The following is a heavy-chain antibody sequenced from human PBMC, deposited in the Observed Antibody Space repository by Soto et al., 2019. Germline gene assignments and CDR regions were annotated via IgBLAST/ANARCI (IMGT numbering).Heavy chain of an antibody. CDR2: ISTSGNDK. Sequence: GGSLRLSCAASGLTFSKYSMNWVRQAPGKGLEWVSSISTSGNDKYYADSVKGRFTISRDNAKNSLYLQMDSLRAEDTAVYYCARDQSPYGMDVWGQGTKVTVSS. CDR1: GLTFSKYS. CDR3: ARDQSPYGMDV. V-gene: IGHV3-21*06. J-gene: IGHJ6*02.